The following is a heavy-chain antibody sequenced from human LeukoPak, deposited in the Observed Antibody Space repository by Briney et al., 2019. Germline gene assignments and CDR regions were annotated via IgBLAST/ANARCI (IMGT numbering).Heavy chain of an antibody. D-gene: IGHD5-24*01. CDR1: GFTFSLFG. Sequence: PGGSLRLSCAASGFTFSLFGMSWVRQAPGKGLEWVSSIGGSAGRTYYADSVKGRFTISRDDSKDTLFLQMNSLRVEDTALYFCAKDQITEPDDFWGPGTLVTVSS. CDR2: IGGSAGRT. V-gene: IGHV3-23*01. CDR3: AKDQITEPDDF. J-gene: IGHJ4*02.